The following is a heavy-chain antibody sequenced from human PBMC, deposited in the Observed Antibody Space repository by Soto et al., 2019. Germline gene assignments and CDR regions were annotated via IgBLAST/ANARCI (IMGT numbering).Heavy chain of an antibody. J-gene: IGHJ3*02. CDR3: ARDRIYCSSTSCYEVGRDFDAFDI. CDR2: ISSNGGST. Sequence: GGSLRLSCAASGFTFSSYAMHWVRQAPGKGLEYVSAISSNGGSTYYANSVKGRFTISRDNSKNTLYLQMGSLRAEDMAVYYCARDRIYCSSTSCYEVGRDFDAFDIWGQGTMVTVSS. CDR1: GFTFSSYA. D-gene: IGHD2-2*01. V-gene: IGHV3-64*01.